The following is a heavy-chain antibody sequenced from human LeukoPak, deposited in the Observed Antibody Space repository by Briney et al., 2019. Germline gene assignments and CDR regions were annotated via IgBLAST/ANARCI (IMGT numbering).Heavy chain of an antibody. Sequence: GGSLRLSCAASGFTFSTYSMNWVRQDPGQGLEWVSYISGSSSTIYYADSVKGRFTVSRDNAKNSLYLQMNSLRAEDTAVYYCARESFSLFGVIITWGQGTLVTVSS. V-gene: IGHV3-48*04. J-gene: IGHJ4*02. CDR2: ISGSSSTI. CDR1: GFTFSTYS. CDR3: ARESFSLFGVIIT. D-gene: IGHD3-3*01.